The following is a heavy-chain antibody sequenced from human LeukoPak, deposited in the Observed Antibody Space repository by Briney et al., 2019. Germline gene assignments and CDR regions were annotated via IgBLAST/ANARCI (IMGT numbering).Heavy chain of an antibody. CDR2: INPNSGGT. V-gene: IGHV1-2*02. CDR1: GYTFTGYY. Sequence: GASVKVSCKASGYTFTGYYMHWVRQAPGQGLEWMGWINPNSGGTDYAQKFQGRVTMTRDTSISTAYMELSRLRSDDTAVYYCARSLRSGGSDPLQNWFDPWGQGTLVTVSS. J-gene: IGHJ5*02. D-gene: IGHD2-15*01. CDR3: ARSLRSGGSDPLQNWFDP.